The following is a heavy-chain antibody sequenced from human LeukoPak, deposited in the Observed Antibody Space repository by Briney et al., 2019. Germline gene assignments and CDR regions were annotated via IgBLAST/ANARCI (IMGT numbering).Heavy chain of an antibody. CDR1: GGSFSGYF. J-gene: IGHJ3*02. CDR2: INHSGTT. V-gene: IGHV4-34*01. D-gene: IGHD6-6*01. Sequence: SETLSLTRAVYGGSFSGYFWTWIRHSPGKGLEWIGEINHSGTTNYNPSLKNRVTVSADTSKDQFSLRLSSVSAADTAVYYCARGRIAARLLRAFDIWGQGTMVTVSS. CDR3: ARGRIAARLLRAFDI.